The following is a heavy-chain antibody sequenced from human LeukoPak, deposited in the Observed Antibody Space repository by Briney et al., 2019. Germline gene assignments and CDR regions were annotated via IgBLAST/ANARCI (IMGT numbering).Heavy chain of an antibody. V-gene: IGHV4-59*01. D-gene: IGHD6-19*01. CDR3: ARGREYSSGWFDY. CDR2: IYYSGST. J-gene: IGHJ4*02. CDR1: GGSIGIYY. Sequence: SETLSLTCTVSGGSIGIYYWSWIRQPPGKGLEWIEYIYYSGSTNYNPSLKSRVTISVDTSKYQFSLKMSSVTAADTAVYYSARGREYSSGWFDYWGQGTLVTVSS.